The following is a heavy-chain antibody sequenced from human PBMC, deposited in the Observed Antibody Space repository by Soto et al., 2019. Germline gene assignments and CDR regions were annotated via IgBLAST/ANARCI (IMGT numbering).Heavy chain of an antibody. CDR3: AREGLVPRDAFDI. Sequence: GVLRLSCAASGFTVSSNYMSWVRQAPGKGLEWVSIIYSGGSTYYADSVKGRFTISRDNSKNTLYLQMNSLRAEDTAVYYCAREGLVPRDAFDIWGQGTMVTVSS. J-gene: IGHJ3*02. V-gene: IGHV3-53*01. CDR1: GFTVSSNY. CDR2: IYSGGST. D-gene: IGHD6-19*01.